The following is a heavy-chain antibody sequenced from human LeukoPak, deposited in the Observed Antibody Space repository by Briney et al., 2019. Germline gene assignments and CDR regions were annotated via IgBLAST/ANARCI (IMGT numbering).Heavy chain of an antibody. D-gene: IGHD4-11*01. CDR2: MNPNSGNT. V-gene: IGHV1-8*03. Sequence: INXVRXXXXQGXEXMGXMNPNSGNTGYAQKFQGRVTITRNTSISTAYMELSSLRSEDTAVYYCAREIYPTTVTTGGTVFDPWGQGTLVTVSS. CDR3: AREIYPTTVTTGGTVFDP. J-gene: IGHJ5*02.